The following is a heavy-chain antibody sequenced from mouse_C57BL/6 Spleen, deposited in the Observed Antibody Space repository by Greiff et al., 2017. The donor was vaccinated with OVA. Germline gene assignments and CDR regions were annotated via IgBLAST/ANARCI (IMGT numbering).Heavy chain of an antibody. V-gene: IGHV1-19*01. CDR3: ARGGGYYDAMDY. CDR2: INPYNGGT. CDR1: GYTFTDYY. D-gene: IGHD2-2*01. Sequence: EVQLQQSGPVLVKPGASVKMSCKASGYTFTDYYMNWVKQSHGKSLEWIGVINPYNGGTSYNQKFKGKATLTVDKSSSTAYMELNSLTSEDSAVYYCARGGGYYDAMDYWGQGTSVTVSS. J-gene: IGHJ4*01.